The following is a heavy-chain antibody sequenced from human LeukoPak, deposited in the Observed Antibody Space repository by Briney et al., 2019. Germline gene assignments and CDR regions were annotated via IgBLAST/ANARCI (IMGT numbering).Heavy chain of an antibody. V-gene: IGHV3-21*01. CDR3: ARFGGTVTRGSQFFDY. CDR1: RFTFSSYS. CDR2: ISSSSSYI. Sequence: PGESLRLSCAASRFTFSSYSMNWVRQAPGKGLEWVSSISSSSSYIYYADSVKGRFTISRDNAKNSLYLQMNRLRAEGTAVYYCARFGGTVTRGSQFFDYWGQGTLVTVSS. J-gene: IGHJ4*02. D-gene: IGHD4-17*01.